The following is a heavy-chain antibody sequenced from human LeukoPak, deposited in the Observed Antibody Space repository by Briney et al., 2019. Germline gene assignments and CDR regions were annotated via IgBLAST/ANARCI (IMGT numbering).Heavy chain of an antibody. CDR1: GFTFSSYA. CDR2: KSYDGSNK. Sequence: GGSLSLSCAASGFTFSSYAMHWVRQAPGKGLEWVAVKSYDGSNKYYADSVKGRFTISRDNSKNTLYLQMNSLRAEDTAVYYCARDLGYYYDSSGYYTDEGHYWGQGTLVTVSS. CDR3: ARDLGYYYDSSGYYTDEGHY. V-gene: IGHV3-30*14. D-gene: IGHD3-22*01. J-gene: IGHJ4*02.